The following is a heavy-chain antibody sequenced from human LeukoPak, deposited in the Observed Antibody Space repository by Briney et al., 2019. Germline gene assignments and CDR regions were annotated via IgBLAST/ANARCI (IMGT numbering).Heavy chain of an antibody. Sequence: SETLSLTCTVSGGSISSYYWSWIRQPPGKGLEWIGYIYYSGSTNYNPSLKSRVTISVDTSKNQFSLKLSSVTAADTAVYYRARGKPYYYYYYMDVWGKGTTVTVSS. V-gene: IGHV4-59*01. J-gene: IGHJ6*03. CDR3: ARGKPYYYYYYMDV. CDR1: GGSISSYY. CDR2: IYYSGST.